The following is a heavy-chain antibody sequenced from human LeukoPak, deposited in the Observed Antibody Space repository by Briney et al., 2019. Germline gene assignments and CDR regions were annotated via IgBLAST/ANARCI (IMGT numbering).Heavy chain of an antibody. CDR3: ARLGFHYGMDV. J-gene: IGHJ6*02. Sequence: SETLSLTCTVSGGSISSYYWSWIRQPPGKGLEYIGYIYYSGYTDYNPSLKSRVTMSVDTSKNQFSLKLSSVTAADTAVYYCARLGFHYGMDVWGQGTTVTVSS. V-gene: IGHV4-59*12. CDR2: IYYSGYT. CDR1: GGSISSYY.